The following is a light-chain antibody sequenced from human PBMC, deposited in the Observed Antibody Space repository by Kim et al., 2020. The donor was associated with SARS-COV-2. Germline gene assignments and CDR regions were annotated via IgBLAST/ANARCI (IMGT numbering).Light chain of an antibody. CDR2: DAS. CDR1: QDISNY. J-gene: IGKJ4*02. V-gene: IGKV1-33*01. CDR3: QQYDNLLT. Sequence: SASVGDRGTITCQASQDISNYLNWYQQKPGKAPKLLIYDASNLETGVPSRFSGSGSGTDFTFTISSLQPEDIATYYCQQYDNLLTFGGGTKVEIK.